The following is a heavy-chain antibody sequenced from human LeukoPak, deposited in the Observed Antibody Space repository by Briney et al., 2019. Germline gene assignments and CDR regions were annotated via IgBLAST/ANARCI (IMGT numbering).Heavy chain of an antibody. CDR2: INPNSGGT. CDR1: GYTFTGYY. V-gene: IGHV1-2*06. J-gene: IGHJ3*01. CDR3: ARDRGWTNDAFDS. D-gene: IGHD3-10*01. Sequence: ASVKVSCKASGYTFTGYYMHWVRQAPGQGLEWMGRINPNSGGTSYAQKFQGRVTMTRDASITTAYMELSRLRSDDTAVYYCARDRGWTNDAFDSWGQGTMVIVSS.